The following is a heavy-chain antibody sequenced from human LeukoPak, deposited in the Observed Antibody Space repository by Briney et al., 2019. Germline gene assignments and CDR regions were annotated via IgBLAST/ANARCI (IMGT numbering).Heavy chain of an antibody. D-gene: IGHD3-22*01. Sequence: PSETLSLTCTVSGGSISSCYWSWIRQPPGKGLEWIGYIYYSGSTNYNPSLKSRVTISVDTSKNQFSLKLSSVTAADTAVYYCARDSNYYDSSGPDFDYWGQGTLVTVSS. CDR3: ARDSNYYDSSGPDFDY. V-gene: IGHV4-59*01. CDR2: IYYSGST. CDR1: GGSISSCY. J-gene: IGHJ4*02.